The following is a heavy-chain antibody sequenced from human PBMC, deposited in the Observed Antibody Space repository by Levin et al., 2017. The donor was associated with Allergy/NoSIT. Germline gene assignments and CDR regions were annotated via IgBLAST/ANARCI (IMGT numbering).Heavy chain of an antibody. Sequence: GESLKISCKASGYSFTGYYMLWVRQAPGQGLEWMGWINPNSGGTNYAQKFQGRVTMTRDTSISTAYMELRRLRSDDTAVYYCAREDFGDYGNWFDPWGQGTLVTVSS. CDR1: GYSFTGYY. CDR3: AREDFGDYGNWFDP. CDR2: INPNSGGT. D-gene: IGHD4-17*01. J-gene: IGHJ5*02. V-gene: IGHV1-2*02.